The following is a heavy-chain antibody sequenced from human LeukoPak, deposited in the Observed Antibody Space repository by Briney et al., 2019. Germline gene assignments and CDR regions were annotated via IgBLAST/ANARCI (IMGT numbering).Heavy chain of an antibody. V-gene: IGHV3-74*01. D-gene: IGHD2-15*01. Sequence: PGGSLRLSCAVSGFTFNTYWFHWVRQAPGKGLVWVSRIDNDGSDTIYADSVRGRFTISRDNAKSTLYLQLNSLNAEDTAVYYCARGGYDHGFDIWGPGTMVTVSS. CDR2: IDNDGSDT. CDR1: GFTFNTYW. CDR3: ARGGYDHGFDI. J-gene: IGHJ3*02.